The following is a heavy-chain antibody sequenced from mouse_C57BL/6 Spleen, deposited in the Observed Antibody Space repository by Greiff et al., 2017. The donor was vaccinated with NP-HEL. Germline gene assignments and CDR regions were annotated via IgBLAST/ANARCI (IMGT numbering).Heavy chain of an antibody. D-gene: IGHD1-1*01. J-gene: IGHJ1*03. CDR2: IHPNSGST. CDR3: ARGIYYYVSGYSWYFDV. Sequence: VQLQQSGAELVKPGASVKLSCKASGYTFTSYWMHWVKQRPGQGLEWIGMIHPNSGSTNYNEKFKSKATMTVDKSSSTAYMQLSSLTSEDSAVYYCARGIYYYVSGYSWYFDVWGTGTTVTVSS. V-gene: IGHV1-64*01. CDR1: GYTFTSYW.